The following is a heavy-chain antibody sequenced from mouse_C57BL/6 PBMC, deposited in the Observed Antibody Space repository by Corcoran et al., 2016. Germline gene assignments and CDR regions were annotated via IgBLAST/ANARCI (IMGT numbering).Heavy chain of an antibody. CDR3: VRDYYGSRDY. CDR2: LYTDTGES. CDR1: GYTFTEYP. Sequence: IQLVQSGPELKKPGETVKISCKASGYTFTEYPMHWVKQAPAKGFKWMGRLYTDTGESTYAEEFKGRVAFSLENSASTAYLQINNLKNEDTATDFCVRDYYGSRDYWGQGTTLTVSS. V-gene: IGHV9-1*01. J-gene: IGHJ2*01. D-gene: IGHD1-1*01.